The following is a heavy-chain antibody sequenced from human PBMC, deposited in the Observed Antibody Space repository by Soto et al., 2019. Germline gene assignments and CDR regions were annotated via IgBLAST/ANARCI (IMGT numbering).Heavy chain of an antibody. D-gene: IGHD3-10*01. V-gene: IGHV4-31*11. CDR2: IHNSGTT. CDR3: ARDPIVRGVVGWYFDL. Sequence: QVQLQESGPGLVKPSQTLSLTCAVSGGSISRSVYYCNWIRQHPGKGLEWIGYIHNSGTTYYNPCLKSRLTFSVDTSKKQFSLKLSAVTTADTAVYYCARDPIVRGVVGWYFDLWGRGTLVTVSS. J-gene: IGHJ2*01. CDR1: GGSISRSVYY.